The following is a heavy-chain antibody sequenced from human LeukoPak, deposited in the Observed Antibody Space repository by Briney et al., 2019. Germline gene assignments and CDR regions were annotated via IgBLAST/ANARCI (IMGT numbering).Heavy chain of an antibody. Sequence: PSETLSLTCTVSGGSISSSSYYWGWIRQPPGKGLEWIGRIYYSGSTYYNPSLKSRVTISVDTSKNQFSLKLSSVTAADTAVYYCARARLDYDFWSGYYTGYFDYWGQGTLVTVSS. CDR3: ARARLDYDFWSGYYTGYFDY. D-gene: IGHD3-3*01. V-gene: IGHV4-39*07. J-gene: IGHJ4*02. CDR1: GGSISSSSYY. CDR2: IYYSGST.